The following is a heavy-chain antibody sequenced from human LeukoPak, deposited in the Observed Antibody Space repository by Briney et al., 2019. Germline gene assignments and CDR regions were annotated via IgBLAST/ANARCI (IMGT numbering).Heavy chain of an antibody. CDR3: AREVEYSSGWFDY. CDR2: IIPIFGTA. D-gene: IGHD6-19*01. V-gene: IGHV1-69*13. CDR1: GGTFSSYA. J-gene: IGHJ4*02. Sequence: SVKVSCKASGGTFSSYAISWVRQAPGQGLEWMGGIIPIFGTANYAQKFQGRVTITADESTSTAHMELSSLRSEDTAVYYCAREVEYSSGWFDYWGQGTLVTVSS.